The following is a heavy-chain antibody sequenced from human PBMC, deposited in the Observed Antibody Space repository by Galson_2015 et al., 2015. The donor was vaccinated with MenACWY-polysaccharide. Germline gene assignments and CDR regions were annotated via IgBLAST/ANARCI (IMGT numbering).Heavy chain of an antibody. CDR3: ARRSLDNWYFDL. J-gene: IGHJ2*01. V-gene: IGHV4-4*07. CDR2: IHATGST. Sequence: GTLSLTCTVSPDSLSPSHWSWLPQSADKGREYIGRIHATGSTAYNTFFRSRVAMSVDLPRKQLSLRLASETASDTAIYYCARRSLDNWYFDLWGRGTLFIVSS. D-gene: IGHD1-1*01. CDR1: PDSLSPSH.